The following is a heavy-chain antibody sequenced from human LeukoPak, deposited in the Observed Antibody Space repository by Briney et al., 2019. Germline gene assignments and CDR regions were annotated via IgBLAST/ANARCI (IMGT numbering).Heavy chain of an antibody. D-gene: IGHD3-10*01. V-gene: IGHV1-3*04. CDR2: INTGNGQT. CDR3: ARYFGSGSYLDY. J-gene: IGHJ4*02. CDR1: GYTFTKFA. Sequence: ASVKVSCKTSGYTFTKFAIHWVRQAPGQRLEWMGWINTGNGQTKYSENFEGRVTMTRDTSTSTIYVEVRSLTSEDTGLYYCARYFGSGSYLDYWGQGTQLTVSS.